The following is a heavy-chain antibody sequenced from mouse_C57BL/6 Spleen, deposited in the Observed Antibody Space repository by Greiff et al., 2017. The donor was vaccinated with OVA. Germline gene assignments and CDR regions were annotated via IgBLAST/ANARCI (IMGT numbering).Heavy chain of an antibody. CDR3: TRRLLYYAMDY. J-gene: IGHJ4*01. V-gene: IGHV1-15*01. D-gene: IGHD3-2*02. CDR1: GYTFTDYE. CDR2: IDPETGGT. Sequence: VKLVESGAELVRPGASVTLSCKASGYTFTDYEMHWVKQTPVHGLEWIGAIDPETGGTAYNQKFKGKAILTADKSSSTAYMELRSLTSEDSAVYYCTRRLLYYAMDYWGQGTSVTVSS.